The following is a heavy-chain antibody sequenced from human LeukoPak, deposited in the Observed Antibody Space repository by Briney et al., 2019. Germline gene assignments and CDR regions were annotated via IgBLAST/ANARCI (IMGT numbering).Heavy chain of an antibody. V-gene: IGHV3-7*01. J-gene: IGHJ6*02. CDR3: ARDGHEQWSVLGVYYYGFDV. CDR1: GGSISSSSYY. CDR2: IESDGGEE. Sequence: ETLSLTCTVSGGSISSSSYYWGWIRQPPGKGLEWVAQIESDGGEEYYADSVRGRFTISRDNAKSSLYLQMNSLGVEDTAVYYCARDGHEQWSVLGVYYYGFDVWGQGTTLTVSS. D-gene: IGHD6-19*01.